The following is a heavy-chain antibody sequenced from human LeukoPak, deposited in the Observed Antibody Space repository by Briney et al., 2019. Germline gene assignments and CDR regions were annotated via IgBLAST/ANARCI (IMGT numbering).Heavy chain of an antibody. CDR3: ARAGSHWHYVY. CDR2: IKQDGSER. Sequence: GGSLRLSCAASGFTFSGFSMSWVRQSPTKGLEWVANIKQDGSERYYVDSVKGRSTISRDNAKNSLSLQMNNLRVEDTAVYYCARAGSHWHYVYWGQGTLVTVSS. CDR1: GFTFSGFS. V-gene: IGHV3-7*01. D-gene: IGHD3-10*01. J-gene: IGHJ4*02.